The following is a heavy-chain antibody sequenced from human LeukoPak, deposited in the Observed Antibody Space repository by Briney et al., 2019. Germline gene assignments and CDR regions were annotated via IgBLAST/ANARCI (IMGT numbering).Heavy chain of an antibody. CDR2: MNPNIGDT. D-gene: IGHD3-22*01. V-gene: IGHV1-8*01. CDR3: ARGLGDYYDTSGYYYAVPAH. J-gene: IGHJ4*02. Sequence: ASVKVSCKASVYTFTTYDITWVRQATGQGLEWMGWMNPNIGDTAYAQKFQGRVAMTRDTSISTAYMGLSSLRSEDTAVYYCARGLGDYYDTSGYYYAVPAHWGQGTLVTVS. CDR1: VYTFTTYD.